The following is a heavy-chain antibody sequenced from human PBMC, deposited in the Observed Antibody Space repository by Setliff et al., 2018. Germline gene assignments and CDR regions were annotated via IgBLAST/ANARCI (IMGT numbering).Heavy chain of an antibody. Sequence: ASVKVSCKASGYTFTDYGITWVRQAPGQGLEWMGWISGYTGNTNYAHKLQGRVTLTTDTSTSAAYMELRSLRSDDTAVYYCAISTLSICSGGSCPNAFDVWGRGTMVTVSS. D-gene: IGHD2-15*01. CDR1: GYTFTDYG. CDR2: ISGYTGNT. J-gene: IGHJ3*01. V-gene: IGHV1-18*01. CDR3: AISTLSICSGGSCPNAFDV.